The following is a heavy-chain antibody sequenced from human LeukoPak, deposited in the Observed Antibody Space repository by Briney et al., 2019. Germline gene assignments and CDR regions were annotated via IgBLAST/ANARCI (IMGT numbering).Heavy chain of an antibody. D-gene: IGHD3-16*01. J-gene: IGHJ4*02. CDR3: AKGLWTFDY. Sequence: GGSLRLSCAASGFTFSSHAMSWVRQAPGKGLEWISAISGTGGSTYYADSVKGRFTISRDNSKNTVYLQMNSLRAEDTAVYYCAKGLWTFDYWGQGTLVIASS. CDR1: GFTFSSHA. CDR2: ISGTGGST. V-gene: IGHV3-23*01.